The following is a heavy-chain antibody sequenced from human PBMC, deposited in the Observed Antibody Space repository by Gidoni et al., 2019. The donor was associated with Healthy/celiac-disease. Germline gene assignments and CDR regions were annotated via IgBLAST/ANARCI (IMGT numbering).Heavy chain of an antibody. V-gene: IGHV3-21*01. CDR1: GFTFSGYS. CDR3: AAPGGASIDY. CDR2: ISSSSSYI. Sequence: EVQLVESGGGLVKPGGSLILSCAASGFTFSGYSMNWFRQAQGKGLEWDSYISSSSSYIYYANSVKGRFTISRDNAKNSMYLQMNSVRAEDTDVYYCAAPGGASIDYWGQGTLVTVSS. D-gene: IGHD2-21*01. J-gene: IGHJ4*02.